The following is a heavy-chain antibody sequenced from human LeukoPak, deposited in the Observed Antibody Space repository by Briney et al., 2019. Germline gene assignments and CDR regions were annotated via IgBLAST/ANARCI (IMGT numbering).Heavy chain of an antibody. D-gene: IGHD6-13*01. CDR1: GGYISHYY. Sequence: PSETLSLTCTVFGGYISHYYWTWIRQSAGKGLEWIGRVQISENNNYNPSLRSRVTLSLDTSKNQFSLRLTSVTAADTAIYYCARESVAAGTRWFDYWGQGTLVTVSS. V-gene: IGHV4-4*07. CDR3: ARESVAAGTRWFDY. CDR2: VQISENN. J-gene: IGHJ4*02.